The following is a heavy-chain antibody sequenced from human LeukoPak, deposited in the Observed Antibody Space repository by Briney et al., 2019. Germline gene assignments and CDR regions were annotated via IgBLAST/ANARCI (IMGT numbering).Heavy chain of an antibody. D-gene: IGHD6-13*01. CDR3: ARGRDGAYSSSWYGRVFFDY. CDR2: INHSGST. CDR1: GGSFSGYY. J-gene: IGHJ4*02. V-gene: IGHV4-34*01. Sequence: SETLSLTCAVYGGSFSGYYWSWIRQPPGKGLEWIGEINHSGSTNYNPSLKSRVTISVDTSKNQFSLKLSSVTAADTAVYHCARGRDGAYSSSWYGRVFFDYWGQGTLVTVSS.